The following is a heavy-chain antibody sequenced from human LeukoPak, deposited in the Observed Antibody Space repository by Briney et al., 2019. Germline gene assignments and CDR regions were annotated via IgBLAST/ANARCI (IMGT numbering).Heavy chain of an antibody. V-gene: IGHV3-21*01. D-gene: IGHD3-10*01. Sequence: GSLRLSCAASGFTFSSYSMNWVRQAPGKGLEWVSSISSSSSYIYYADSVKGRFTISRDNAKNSLYLQMNSLRAEDTAVYYCARLTYGSGRWWTLDYWGQGTLVTVSS. CDR2: ISSSSSYI. J-gene: IGHJ4*02. CDR3: ARLTYGSGRWWTLDY. CDR1: GFTFSSYS.